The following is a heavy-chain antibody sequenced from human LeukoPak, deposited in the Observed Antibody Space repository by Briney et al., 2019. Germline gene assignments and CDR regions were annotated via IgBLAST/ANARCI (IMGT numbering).Heavy chain of an antibody. Sequence: GESLKISCKGSGYSFTNYWIGWVRQMPGKDLEWMGIFSPGDSDSRYSPSFQGQVTISADKSISTAYLQWSSLKASDTAMYYCARHPGTTAFWDYWGQGTLVTVSS. J-gene: IGHJ4*02. CDR3: ARHPGTTAFWDY. CDR1: GYSFTNYW. V-gene: IGHV5-51*01. D-gene: IGHD1-1*01. CDR2: FSPGDSDS.